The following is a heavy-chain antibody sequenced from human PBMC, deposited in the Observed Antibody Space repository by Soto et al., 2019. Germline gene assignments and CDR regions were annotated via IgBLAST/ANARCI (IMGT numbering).Heavy chain of an antibody. CDR3: ARSRDIRKSIASRPYCPHCGMDF. CDR1: GGAFSSYA. D-gene: IGHD6-6*01. J-gene: IGHJ6*02. CDR2: IIPIFGTA. Sequence: SVKVSCKASGGAFSSYAISWVRQAPGQGLEWMGGIIPIFGTANYAQKFQGRVTITADESTSTAYMELSSLRSEDTAVYYCARSRDIRKSIASRPYCPHCGMDFWCQGITVTVAS. V-gene: IGHV1-69*13.